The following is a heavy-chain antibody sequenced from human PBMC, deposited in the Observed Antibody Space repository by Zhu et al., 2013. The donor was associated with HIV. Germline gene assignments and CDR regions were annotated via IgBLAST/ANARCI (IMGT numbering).Heavy chain of an antibody. CDR3: ARFLGIAVAGVPDY. V-gene: IGHV1-18*01. CDR2: ISAYNGNT. Sequence: QDQLVQSGPEVKKPGASVKVSCKASGYTFTSFGISWVRQAPGQGLEWMGWISAYNGNTKYTQKLQDRVTMTTDISTSTGYMELRSLRSDDTAVYYCARFLGIAVAGVPDYWGQGTLVTVSS. D-gene: IGHD6-19*01. CDR1: GYTFTSFG. J-gene: IGHJ4*02.